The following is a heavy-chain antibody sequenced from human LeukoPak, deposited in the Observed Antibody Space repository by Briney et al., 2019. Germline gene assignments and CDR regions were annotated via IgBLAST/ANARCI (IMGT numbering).Heavy chain of an antibody. CDR1: GYTFTSYG. J-gene: IGHJ4*02. CDR3: ARVRSEVRGVIIAYFDY. V-gene: IGHV1-18*01. D-gene: IGHD3-10*01. Sequence: GASVKVSCKASGYTFTSYGISWVRQAPGQGLEWMGWISAYNGNTNYAQKLQGRVTMTTDTSTSTAYMELRSLRSDDTAVYYCARVRSEVRGVIIAYFDYWGQGTLVTVSS. CDR2: ISAYNGNT.